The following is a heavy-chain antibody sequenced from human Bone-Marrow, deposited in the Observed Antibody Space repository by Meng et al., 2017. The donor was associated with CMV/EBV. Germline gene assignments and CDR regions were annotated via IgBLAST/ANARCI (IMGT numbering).Heavy chain of an antibody. V-gene: IGHV3-15*01. Sequence: GGSLRLSCAASGFTFSNAWMSWVRQAPGKGLEWVGRIKSKTDGGTTDYAAPVKGRFTISRDDSKNTLYLQMNSLKTEDTAVYYCTTSLSGWYNDGRYWGQGTLVTVSS. CDR1: GFTFSNAW. CDR3: TTSLSGWYNDGRY. D-gene: IGHD6-19*01. CDR2: IKSKTDGGTT. J-gene: IGHJ4*02.